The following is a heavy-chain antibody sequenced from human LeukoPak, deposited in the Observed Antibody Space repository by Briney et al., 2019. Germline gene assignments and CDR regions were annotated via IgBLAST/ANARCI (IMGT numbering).Heavy chain of an antibody. CDR3: ARGDSSNSGAAYYYYYMVV. Sequence: SETLSLTCIVSGGSISSSYWSWLRQPAGKGLEWIGRIYPSGTTNYDPSLKRRVTMSVDTSKNQFSLKVSSVTAADTAVYYCARGDSSNSGAAYYYYYMVVWGKGTTVTVS. V-gene: IGHV4-4*07. J-gene: IGHJ6*03. D-gene: IGHD2-2*01. CDR1: GGSISSSY. CDR2: IYPSGTT.